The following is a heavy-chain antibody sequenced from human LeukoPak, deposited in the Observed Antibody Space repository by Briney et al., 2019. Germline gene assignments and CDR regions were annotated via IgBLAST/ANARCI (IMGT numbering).Heavy chain of an antibody. J-gene: IGHJ3*02. CDR1: GFTFDDYG. D-gene: IGHD3-22*01. V-gene: IGHV3-20*04. CDR2: INWNGGST. CDR3: ASNRYYYDSSGYTDGAFDI. Sequence: GRSLRLSCAASGFTFDDYGMSWVRQAPGKGLEWVSGINWNGGSTGHADSVKGRFTISRDNAKNSLYLQMNSLRAEDTALYYCASNRYYYDSSGYTDGAFDIWGQGTMVTVSS.